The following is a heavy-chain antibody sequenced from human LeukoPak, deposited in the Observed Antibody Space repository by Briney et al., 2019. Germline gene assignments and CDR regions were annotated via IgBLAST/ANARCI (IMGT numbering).Heavy chain of an antibody. J-gene: IGHJ4*02. CDR1: GFTFSSYA. CDR2: ISGSGGST. V-gene: IGHV3-23*01. Sequence: PGGSQRLSCAASGFTFSSYAMSWVRQAPGKGLEWVSAISGSGGSTYYADSVKGRFTISRDNSKNTLYLQMNSLRAEDTAVYYCAKDGGTIFGVVISYFDYWGQGTLVTVSS. CDR3: AKDGGTIFGVVISYFDY. D-gene: IGHD3-3*01.